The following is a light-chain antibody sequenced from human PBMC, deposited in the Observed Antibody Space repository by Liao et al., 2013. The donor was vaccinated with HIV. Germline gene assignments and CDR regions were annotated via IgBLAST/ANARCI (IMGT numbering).Light chain of an antibody. CDR2: QDT. CDR1: KLGDKY. V-gene: IGLV3-1*01. Sequence: SYELTPAPSVSVSPGQTATITCSGEKLGDKYVSWYQQKPGQSPVLVLYQDTKRPPGIPERFSGSNSGNTATLTITGTQAMDESDYYCQAWDSSTAVFGGGTKLTVL. CDR3: QAWDSSTAV. J-gene: IGLJ2*01.